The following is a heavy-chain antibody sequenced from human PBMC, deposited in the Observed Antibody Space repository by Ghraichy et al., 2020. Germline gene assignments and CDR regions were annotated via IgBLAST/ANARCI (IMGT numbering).Heavy chain of an antibody. D-gene: IGHD2-2*01. CDR2: ISGSGTT. CDR3: TKDRYCTSTRCPFDY. V-gene: IGHV3-23*01. J-gene: IGHJ4*02. Sequence: GSLRLSCAASGFTLSEYAVSWVRQAPGKGLEWVSAISGSGTTYYADSVKGRFTISRDSPKSTLYLQMNSLTAEDTAVYYCTKDRYCTSTRCPFDYWGQGTLVTVSS. CDR1: GFTLSEYA.